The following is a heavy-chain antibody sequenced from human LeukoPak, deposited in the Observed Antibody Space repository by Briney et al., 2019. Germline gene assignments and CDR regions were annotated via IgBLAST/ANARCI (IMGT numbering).Heavy chain of an antibody. CDR1: GFTFDDYA. CDR3: ARAIAVYSSSWLDSYYYYGMDV. V-gene: IGHV3-9*01. D-gene: IGHD6-13*01. Sequence: GGSLRLSCAASGFTFDDYAMHWVRQAPGKGLEWVSGISWNSGSIGYADSVKGRFTISRDNAKNSLYLQMNSLRAEDTAVYYCARAIAVYSSSWLDSYYYYGMDVWGQGTTVTVSS. CDR2: ISWNSGSI. J-gene: IGHJ6*02.